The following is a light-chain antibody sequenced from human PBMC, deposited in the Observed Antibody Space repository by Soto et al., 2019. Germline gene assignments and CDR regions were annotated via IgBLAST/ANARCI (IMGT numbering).Light chain of an antibody. CDR3: QQYNSYSPYT. CDR2: DAS. V-gene: IGKV1-5*01. CDR1: QSISSW. J-gene: IGKJ2*01. Sequence: DIPMTQSPSTLSASVGDRVTITCRASQSISSWLAWYQQKPGKAPKLLIYDASSLESGVPSRVSGSGSGTEFAPTISSLQHDDFATYYCQQYNSYSPYTFGQGTKLEIK.